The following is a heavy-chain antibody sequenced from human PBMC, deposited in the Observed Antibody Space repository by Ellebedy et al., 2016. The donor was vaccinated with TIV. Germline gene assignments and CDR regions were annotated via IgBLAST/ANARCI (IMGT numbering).Heavy chain of an antibody. Sequence: PGGSLRLSCTASGFTFGDYAMSWFRLAPGKGLEWVGFIRSKAYGGTTENAASVKGRFTISRDDSKSIAYLQMNSLKTEDTAVYYCSRVHTPSNRIITFGGFMGPLDYWGQGSLVTVSS. V-gene: IGHV3-49*03. CDR3: SRVHTPSNRIITFGGFMGPLDY. J-gene: IGHJ4*02. CDR1: GFTFGDYA. D-gene: IGHD3-16*01. CDR2: IRSKAYGGTT.